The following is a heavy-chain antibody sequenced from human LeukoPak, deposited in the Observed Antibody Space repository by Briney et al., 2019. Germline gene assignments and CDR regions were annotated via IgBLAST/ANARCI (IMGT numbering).Heavy chain of an antibody. Sequence: SQTLSLTCTVSGGSISSGSYYWSWIRQPAGKGLEWIGRIYTSGSTNYNPSLKSRVTISVDTSKNQFSLKLSSVTAADTAVYYCARLGSSSAYFDYWGQGTLVTVSS. D-gene: IGHD6-6*01. CDR1: GGSISSGSYY. CDR3: ARLGSSSAYFDY. V-gene: IGHV4-61*02. CDR2: IYTSGST. J-gene: IGHJ4*02.